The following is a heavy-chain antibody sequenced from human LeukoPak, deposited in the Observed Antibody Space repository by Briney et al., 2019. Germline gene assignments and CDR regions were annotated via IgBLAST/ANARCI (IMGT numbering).Heavy chain of an antibody. J-gene: IGHJ4*02. V-gene: IGHV3-53*01. Sequence: GGSLRLSCAASGFTVSSNYMSWVRQAPGKGLEWVSVIYSGGSTYYADSVKGRFTISRDNSKNTLHLQMNSLRAEDTAVYYCARVSSGSSDYWGQGTLVTVSS. D-gene: IGHD3-10*01. CDR3: ARVSSGSSDY. CDR1: GFTVSSNY. CDR2: IYSGGST.